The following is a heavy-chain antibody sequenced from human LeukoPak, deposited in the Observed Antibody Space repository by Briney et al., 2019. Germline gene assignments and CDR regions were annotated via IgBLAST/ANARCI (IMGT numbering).Heavy chain of an antibody. CDR3: ARILRPITMVRGRWFDP. CDR1: GGSFSGYY. J-gene: IGHJ5*02. D-gene: IGHD3-10*01. Sequence: KPSETLSLTCAVYGGSFSGYYWSWIRQPPGKGLEWIGEINHSGSTNYNPSLESRVTISVDTSKNQFSLKLSSVTAADTAVYYCARILRPITMVRGRWFDPWGQGTLVTVSS. V-gene: IGHV4-34*01. CDR2: INHSGST.